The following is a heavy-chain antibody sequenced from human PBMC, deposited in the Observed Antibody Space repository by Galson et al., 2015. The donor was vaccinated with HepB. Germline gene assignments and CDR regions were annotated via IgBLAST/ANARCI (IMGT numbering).Heavy chain of an antibody. CDR2: ISYDGSNK. J-gene: IGHJ6*02. V-gene: IGHV3-30*04. D-gene: IGHD4-23*01. CDR3: ARDVPTTVVTWIYYYYYYGMDV. CDR1: GFTFSSYA. Sequence: SLRLSCAASGFTFSSYAMHWVRQAPGKGLEWVAVISYDGSNKYYADSVKGRFTISRDNSKNTLYLQMNSLRAEDTAVYYCARDVPTTVVTWIYYYYYYGMDVWGQGTTVTVSS.